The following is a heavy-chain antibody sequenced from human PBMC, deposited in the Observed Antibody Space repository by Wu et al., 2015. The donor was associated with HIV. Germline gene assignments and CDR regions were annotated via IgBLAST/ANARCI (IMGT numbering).Heavy chain of an antibody. CDR2: INPNSGGT. CDR3: ARRPRRRLCIYGLGVVIVIAYFDY. D-gene: IGHD3-16*02. J-gene: IGHJ4*02. Sequence: QVQLVQSGAEVKKPGASVKVSCKASGYTFTGYYMHWVRQAPGQGLEWMGWINPNSGGTNYAQKFQGRVTMTRDTSISTAYMELSRLRSEDTAVYYCARRPRRRLCIYGLGVVIVIAYFDYVGPGNAWSPSP. V-gene: IGHV1-2*02. CDR1: GYTFTGYY.